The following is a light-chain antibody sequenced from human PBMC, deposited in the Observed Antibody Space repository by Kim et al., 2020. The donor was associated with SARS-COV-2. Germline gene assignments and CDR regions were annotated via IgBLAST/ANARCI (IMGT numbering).Light chain of an antibody. V-gene: IGLV1-44*01. J-gene: IGLJ3*02. CDR2: SEN. CDR3: AAWDDRLNGLV. Sequence: GQRVTISCSGSSSNIGSHVVNWYQQVPGTAPRLVIHSENQRPSGVPDRFSGSKSGTSASLAISGLQSEDEADYSCAAWDDRLNGLVFGGGTQLTVL. CDR1: SSNIGSHV.